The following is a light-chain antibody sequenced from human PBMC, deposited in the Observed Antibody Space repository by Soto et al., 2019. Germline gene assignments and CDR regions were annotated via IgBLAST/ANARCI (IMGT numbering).Light chain of an antibody. Sequence: EIVLTQSPGTLSLSPGERATLSCRASQNISGSYLAWYQQKPGQAPRLLTFGASSRAAGIPDRFSGRGSGTDFTLTISRLEPEDFVVYHCQYYSSSPLTFGQGTKVDIK. CDR1: QNISGSY. CDR3: QYYSSSPLT. J-gene: IGKJ1*01. V-gene: IGKV3-20*01. CDR2: GAS.